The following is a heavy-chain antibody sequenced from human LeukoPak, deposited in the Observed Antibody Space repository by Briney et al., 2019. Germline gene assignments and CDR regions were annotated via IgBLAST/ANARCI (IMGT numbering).Heavy chain of an antibody. CDR2: ISSSSSTI. Sequence: GGSLRLSCAASGFTFSSYSMNWVRQAPGKGLEWVSYISSSSSTIYYADSVKGRFTISRDNAKNSLYLQMNSLRAEDTAVYYCAREGYGDYVYFQHWGQGTLVTVSS. D-gene: IGHD4-17*01. V-gene: IGHV3-48*04. J-gene: IGHJ1*01. CDR1: GFTFSSYS. CDR3: AREGYGDYVYFQH.